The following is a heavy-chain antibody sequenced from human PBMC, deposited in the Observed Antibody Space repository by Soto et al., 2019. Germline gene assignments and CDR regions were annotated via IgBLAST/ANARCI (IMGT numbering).Heavy chain of an antibody. V-gene: IGHV4-59*13. J-gene: IGHJ4*02. Sequence: ASETLSLTCTVSGGSISNYYCSWILQTPWKGLEYIGFIYNSGTTNYHPSLKSRVTISIDTSKSQFYLKLTSVTAADTAIYYCATRCYSSGVLFDYWGPGTQVTVSS. CDR3: ATRCYSSGVLFDY. D-gene: IGHD2-21*01. CDR1: GGSISNYY. CDR2: IYNSGTT.